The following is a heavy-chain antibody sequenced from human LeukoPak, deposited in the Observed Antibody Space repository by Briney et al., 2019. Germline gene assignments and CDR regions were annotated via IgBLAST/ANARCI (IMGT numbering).Heavy chain of an antibody. J-gene: IGHJ4*02. CDR1: GFTFSDFY. D-gene: IGHD5-18*01. V-gene: IGHV3-11*01. Sequence: PGGSLRLSCAAPGFTFSDFYMTWLRQTPGKGPEWLSYISGDGTIMDYADSVKGRFTISRDNAKDSLYLQMNRLGVEDTAVYYCAKGHTYGMIWGQGTLVTVSS. CDR2: ISGDGTIM. CDR3: AKGHTYGMI.